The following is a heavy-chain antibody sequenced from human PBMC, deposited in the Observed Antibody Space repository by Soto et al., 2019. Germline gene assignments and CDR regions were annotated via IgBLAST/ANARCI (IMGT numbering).Heavy chain of an antibody. Sequence: ASVKVSFKASGYTFTSYYMHWVRQAPGQGLEWMGIINPSGGSTSYAQKFQGRVTMTRDTSTSTVYMELSSLRSEDTAVYYCAREEWQLGYYYYYGMDVWGQGTTVTVSS. D-gene: IGHD6-6*01. CDR2: INPSGGST. CDR1: GYTFTSYY. J-gene: IGHJ6*02. V-gene: IGHV1-46*01. CDR3: AREEWQLGYYYYYGMDV.